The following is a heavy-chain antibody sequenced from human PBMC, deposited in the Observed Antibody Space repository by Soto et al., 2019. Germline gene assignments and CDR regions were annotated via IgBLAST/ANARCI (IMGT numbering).Heavy chain of an antibody. CDR1: GFTFSSYA. D-gene: IGHD1-26*01. Sequence: QVQLVESGGGVVQPGRSLRLSCAASGFTFSSYAMHWVRQAPGKGLEWVAVISYDGSNKYYADSVKGRFTISRDNSKNTLYLQMNSLRAEDTAVYYCAREVGATGNWFDPWGQGTLVTVSS. J-gene: IGHJ5*02. CDR2: ISYDGSNK. CDR3: AREVGATGNWFDP. V-gene: IGHV3-30-3*01.